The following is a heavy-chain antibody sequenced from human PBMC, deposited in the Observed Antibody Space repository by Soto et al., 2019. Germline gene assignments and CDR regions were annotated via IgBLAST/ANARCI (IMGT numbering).Heavy chain of an antibody. J-gene: IGHJ6*02. D-gene: IGHD2-2*03. CDR1: GGTFNSHA. Sequence: ASVKVSCKASGGTFNSHAISWVRQAPGRGLEWMGGIIPIFGTTNYAQNFRARVTITADESTSTAYMELSSLTSEDTAVYYCGSVGYCSSTNCLFYYYHYGMDVWGQGTTVTVSS. V-gene: IGHV1-69*13. CDR3: GSVGYCSSTNCLFYYYHYGMDV. CDR2: IIPIFGTT.